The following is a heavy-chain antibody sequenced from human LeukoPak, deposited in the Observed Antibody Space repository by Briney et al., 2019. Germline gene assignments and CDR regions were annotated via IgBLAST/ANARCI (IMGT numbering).Heavy chain of an antibody. CDR1: GYSFIDFY. D-gene: IGHD2-8*01. J-gene: IGHJ5*02. Sequence: ASVKVSATASGYSFIDFYIHWVRQAPGQGLEWMGWINPNGGGTNYAQNFLGRVTMTTNTSITTAYMDLSRLTYDDTAVYYCATESRQWYLPWGQGTLVIVSS. V-gene: IGHV1-2*02. CDR3: ATESRQWYLP. CDR2: INPNGGGT.